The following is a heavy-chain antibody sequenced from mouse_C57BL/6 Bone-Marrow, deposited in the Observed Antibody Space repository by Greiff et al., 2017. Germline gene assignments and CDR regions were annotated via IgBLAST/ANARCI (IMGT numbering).Heavy chain of an antibody. CDR3: ARRGDYGSRNWYFDV. J-gene: IGHJ1*03. CDR2: IDPEDGET. Sequence: EVQLQQSGAELVKPGASVKLSCTASGFNIKDYYMHWVKQRTEQGLEWIGRIDPEDGETKYAPKFPGKATITADTSSNTAYLQLSSLTSEDTAVYYCARRGDYGSRNWYFDVWGTGTTVPVSS. V-gene: IGHV14-2*01. D-gene: IGHD1-1*01. CDR1: GFNIKDYY.